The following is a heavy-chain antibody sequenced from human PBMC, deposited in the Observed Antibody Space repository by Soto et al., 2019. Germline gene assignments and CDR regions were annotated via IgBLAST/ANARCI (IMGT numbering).Heavy chain of an antibody. J-gene: IGHJ4*02. CDR3: ARRSHSYYYDSSGSWYYFDY. V-gene: IGHV4-39*01. D-gene: IGHD3-22*01. CDR2: IYYSGST. CDR1: GGSISSSSYY. Sequence: QLQLQESGPGLVKPSETLSLTCTVSGGSISSSSYYWGWIRQPPGKGLEWIGSIYYSGSTYYNPSLKSRVTISVDTSKNQFSLKLSSVTAADTAVYYCARRSHSYYYDSSGSWYYFDYWGQGTLVTVSS.